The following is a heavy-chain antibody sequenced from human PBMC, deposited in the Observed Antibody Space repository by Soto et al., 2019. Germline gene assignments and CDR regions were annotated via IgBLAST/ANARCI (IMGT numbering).Heavy chain of an antibody. V-gene: IGHV1-18*01. CDR3: AIYDSSGYYRGNFDY. J-gene: IGHJ4*02. Sequence: GASVKVSCKVSGYRFTNHGISWVRQAPGQGLEWMGWISGNDGKTKYARKFQGRVTMTTDTSTSTAYMEMNSLRHDDTAVYYCAIYDSSGYYRGNFDYWGQGTLVTSPQ. D-gene: IGHD3-22*01. CDR2: ISGNDGKT. CDR1: GYRFTNHG.